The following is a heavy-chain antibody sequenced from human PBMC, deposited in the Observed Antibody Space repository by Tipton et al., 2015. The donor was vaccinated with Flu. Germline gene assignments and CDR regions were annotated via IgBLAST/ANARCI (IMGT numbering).Heavy chain of an antibody. D-gene: IGHD4-11*01. J-gene: IGHJ5*02. CDR3: VRRDYSNYVSDPKSWFDP. CDR1: GDAIRSDYL. Sequence: TLSLTCSVSGDAIRSDYLWGWIRQPPGRGLEWIGNVFRSGSGYLNPSLKSRVAISIDTSRKQFSLKMKSVTAADKAVYYCVRRDYSNYVSDPKSWFDPWGQGTLVIVSS. V-gene: IGHV4-38-2*01. CDR2: VFRSGSG.